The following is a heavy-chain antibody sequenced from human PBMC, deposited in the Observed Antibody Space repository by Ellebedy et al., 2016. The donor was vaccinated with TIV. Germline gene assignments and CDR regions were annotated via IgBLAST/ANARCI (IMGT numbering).Heavy chain of an antibody. D-gene: IGHD3-3*01. CDR3: AREKPHYDS. J-gene: IGHJ5*02. CDR2: IKQDGSEK. CDR1: GFTFTNVW. V-gene: IGHV3-7*01. Sequence: GESLKISCAASGFTFTNVWMSWVRQAPGKGLELAANIKQDGSEKYYVDSVKGRFTISRDNAKNSLYLQMNSLRAEDTAVYYCAREKPHYDSWGQGTLVTVSS.